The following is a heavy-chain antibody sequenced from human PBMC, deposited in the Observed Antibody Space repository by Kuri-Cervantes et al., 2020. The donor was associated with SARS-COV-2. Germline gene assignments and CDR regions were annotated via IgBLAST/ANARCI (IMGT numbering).Heavy chain of an antibody. V-gene: IGHV3-23*01. CDR3: AKDWDSRGYYLFDH. CDR2: LSGIGVST. J-gene: IGHJ4*02. Sequence: GESLNISCVASEFNFRYYVMYWVRQATGKGLEWVSGLSGIGVSTYYAESVKGRFTISRDNSKNTLYLQMNSLRSEETAVYYCAKDWDSRGYYLFDHWGQGTLVTVSS. CDR1: EFNFRYYV. D-gene: IGHD3-22*01.